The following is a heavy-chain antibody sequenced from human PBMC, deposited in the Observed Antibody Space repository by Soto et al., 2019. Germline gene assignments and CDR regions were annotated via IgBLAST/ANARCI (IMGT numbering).Heavy chain of an antibody. D-gene: IGHD6-13*01. V-gene: IGHV4-59*01. CDR1: GGSISSYY. CDR3: ARGGWDSSRTIRKNYYYYGMDV. J-gene: IGHJ6*02. Sequence: SETLSLTRTVSGGSISSYYWNWIRQPPGKGLEWIGYIYHSGSTNYNPSLKSRVTISVDTSKNQFSLNLRSVTAADTVVYYCARGGWDSSRTIRKNYYYYGMDVWGQGTTVT. CDR2: IYHSGST.